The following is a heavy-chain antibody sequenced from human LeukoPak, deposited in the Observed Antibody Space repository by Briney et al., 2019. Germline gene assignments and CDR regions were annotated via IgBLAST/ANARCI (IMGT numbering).Heavy chain of an antibody. Sequence: PGGSLRLSCAASGFTFDDYAMHWVRQAPGKGLEWVSGISWNSGSIGYADSVKGRFTISRDNAKNSLYLQVNSLRAEDTALYYCAKDSSSWSTGGFDAFDIWGQGTMVTVSS. CDR2: ISWNSGSI. CDR3: AKDSSSWSTGGFDAFDI. J-gene: IGHJ3*02. V-gene: IGHV3-9*01. D-gene: IGHD6-13*01. CDR1: GFTFDDYA.